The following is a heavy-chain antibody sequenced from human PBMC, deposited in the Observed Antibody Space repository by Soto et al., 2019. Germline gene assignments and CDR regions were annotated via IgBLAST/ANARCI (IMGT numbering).Heavy chain of an antibody. V-gene: IGHV3-30*18. CDR2: ISYDGSNK. CDR1: GFTFSSYG. J-gene: IGHJ4*02. Sequence: GGSLRLSCAASGFTFSSYGMHWVRQAPGKGLEWVAVISYDGSNKYYADSVKGRFTISRDNSKNTLYLQMNSLRAEDTAVYYCAKDRDSSGYYGLDYWGQGTLVNV. D-gene: IGHD3-22*01. CDR3: AKDRDSSGYYGLDY.